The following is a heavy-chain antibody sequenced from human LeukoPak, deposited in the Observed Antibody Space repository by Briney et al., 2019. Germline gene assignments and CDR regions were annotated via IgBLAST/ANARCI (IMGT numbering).Heavy chain of an antibody. V-gene: IGHV3-21*01. Sequence: ETLSLTCAVYGGSFSGYYWSWIRQPPGKGLEWVSSISSSSSYIYYADSVKGRFTISRDNAKNSLYLQMNSLRAEDTAVYYCARDPGGFWSGYDDYYYYMDVWGKGTTVTVSS. CDR1: GGSFSGYY. CDR2: ISSSSSYI. J-gene: IGHJ6*03. CDR3: ARDPGGFWSGYDDYYYYMDV. D-gene: IGHD3-3*01.